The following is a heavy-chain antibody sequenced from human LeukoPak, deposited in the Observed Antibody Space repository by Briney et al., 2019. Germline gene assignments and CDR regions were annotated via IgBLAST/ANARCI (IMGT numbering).Heavy chain of an antibody. Sequence: GAYVRIHCRGSGDGLTSNWVGWVRQVPRKDRQSKGVIYPGNAATRYSPSFQLQVNISADKSINPAYLQWSRLKASDTAMYYCAKHKAERGSSGYDWGAFDIWGEGTMVTVSS. CDR1: GDGLTSNW. D-gene: IGHD5-12*01. CDR2: IYPGNAAT. V-gene: IGHV5-51*01. J-gene: IGHJ3*02. CDR3: AKHKAERGSSGYDWGAFDI.